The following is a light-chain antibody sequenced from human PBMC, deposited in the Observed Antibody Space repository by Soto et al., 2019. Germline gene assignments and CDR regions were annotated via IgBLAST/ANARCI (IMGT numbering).Light chain of an antibody. V-gene: IGKV1-39*01. Sequence: DIQMTQSPSSLSASVGDRVTITCRASQSISSYLNWYQQKPGKAPKLLIYAAYSLQSGVPSRFSGSGSGTDFTLTISSLQPEDFATYYCKQSYSTPWTFGQGTKVDI. J-gene: IGKJ1*01. CDR2: AAY. CDR1: QSISSY. CDR3: KQSYSTPWT.